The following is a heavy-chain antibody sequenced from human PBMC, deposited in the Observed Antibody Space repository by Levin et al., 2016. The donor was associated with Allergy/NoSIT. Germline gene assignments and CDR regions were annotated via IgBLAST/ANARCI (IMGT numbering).Heavy chain of an antibody. CDR2: ISGSGSK. J-gene: IGHJ4*02. V-gene: IGHV3-23*01. D-gene: IGHD5-12*01. Sequence: WIRQPPGKGLEWVSGISGSGSKYYAGPVQGRFTISRDNSRNTLYLQMNSLRAEDTAVYYCAKGRGYNAYDAHFEYWGQGTLVTVSS. CDR3: AKGRGYNAYDAHFEY.